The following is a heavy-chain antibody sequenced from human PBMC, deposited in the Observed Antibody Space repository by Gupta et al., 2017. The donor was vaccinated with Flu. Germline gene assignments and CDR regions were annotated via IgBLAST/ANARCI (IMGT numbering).Heavy chain of an antibody. D-gene: IGHD1/OR15-1a*01. J-gene: IGHJ6*02. CDR1: GGSISSSSYY. Sequence: QLQLQESGPGLVKPSETLSLTCTVSGGSISSSSYYWGWIRQPPGKGLEWIGSIYYSGSTYYNPSLKSRVTISVDTSKNQFSLKLSSVTAADTAVYYCARHAPGGTGNYYYYGMDVWGQGTTVTVSS. V-gene: IGHV4-39*01. CDR3: ARHAPGGTGNYYYYGMDV. CDR2: IYYSGST.